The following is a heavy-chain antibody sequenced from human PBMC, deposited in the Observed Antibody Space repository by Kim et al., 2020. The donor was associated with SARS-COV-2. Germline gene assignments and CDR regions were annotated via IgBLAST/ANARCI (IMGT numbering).Heavy chain of an antibody. CDR2: IYSSGSV. CDR1: GDSLNIYS. Sequence: SETLSLTCTVSGDSLNIYSWNWNRQPPEKGLEWIGYIYSSGSVGYNPSLQSRVTISVDTAKNQFSLKLTSVTAADTAVYFVARRVHQNADCRNCGRYFD. V-gene: IGHV4-59*13. D-gene: IGHD2-15*01. J-gene: IGHJ4*03. CDR3: ARRVHQNADCRNCGRYFD.